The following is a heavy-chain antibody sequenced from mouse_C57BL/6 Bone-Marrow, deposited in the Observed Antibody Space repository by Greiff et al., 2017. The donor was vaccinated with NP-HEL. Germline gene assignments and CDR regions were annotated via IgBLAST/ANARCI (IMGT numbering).Heavy chain of an antibody. Sequence: EVMLVESGGGLVQPGGSLKLSCAASGFTFSDYYMYWVRQTPEKRLEWVAYISNGGGSTYYPDTVKGRFTISRDNAKNTLYLQMSRLKSEDTAMYYCASPSRKDYWGQGTTLTVSS. CDR2: ISNGGGST. V-gene: IGHV5-12*01. J-gene: IGHJ2*01. D-gene: IGHD2-10*02. CDR1: GFTFSDYY. CDR3: ASPSRKDY.